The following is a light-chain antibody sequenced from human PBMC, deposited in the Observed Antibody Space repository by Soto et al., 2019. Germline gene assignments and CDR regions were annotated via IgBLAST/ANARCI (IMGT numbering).Light chain of an antibody. CDR3: SSYTSSSTL. J-gene: IGLJ1*01. CDR2: GVS. V-gene: IGLV2-14*03. CDR1: SSDVGGYNY. Sequence: QSALTQPASVSGSPGQSITISCTGTSSDVGGYNYVSWYQQHPGKAPKLIIYGVSNRPSGVSSRFSGSKSGNTASLTISGLQAEDEADYYCSSYTSSSTLFGTGTKVTVL.